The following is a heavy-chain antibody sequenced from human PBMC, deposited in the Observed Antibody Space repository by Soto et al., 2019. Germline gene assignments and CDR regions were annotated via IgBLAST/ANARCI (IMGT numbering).Heavy chain of an antibody. V-gene: IGHV3-30*18. CDR2: ISYDGSNK. CDR3: AKDPSPYDFWSGRPYYYGMDV. Sequence: QPGGSLRLSCAASGFTFSSYGMHWVRQAPGKGLEWVAVISYDGSNKYYADSVKGRFTISRDNSKNTLYLQMNSLRAEDTAVYYCAKDPSPYDFWSGRPYYYGMDVWGQGTTVTVSS. CDR1: GFTFSSYG. J-gene: IGHJ6*02. D-gene: IGHD3-3*01.